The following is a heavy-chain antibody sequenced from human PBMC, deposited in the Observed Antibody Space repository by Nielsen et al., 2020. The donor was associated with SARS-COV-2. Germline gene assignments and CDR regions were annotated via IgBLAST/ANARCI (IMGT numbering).Heavy chain of an antibody. CDR2: IYYSGST. CDR1: GGSVSSGSYY. Sequence: GSLRLSCIVSGGSVSSGSYYWSWIRQPPGKGLEWIGYIYYSGSTNYNPSLKSRVTISVDKSRNQFALRLNSVTAADTAVYYCAREAAGLDYWGQGTLVTVSS. J-gene: IGHJ4*02. D-gene: IGHD6-13*01. V-gene: IGHV4-61*01. CDR3: AREAAGLDY.